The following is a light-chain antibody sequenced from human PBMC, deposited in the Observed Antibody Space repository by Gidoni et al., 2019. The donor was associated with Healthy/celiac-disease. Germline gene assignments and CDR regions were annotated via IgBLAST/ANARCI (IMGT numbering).Light chain of an antibody. CDR1: QDISNY. J-gene: IGKJ2*01. Sequence: DIQMTQSPSSLSASVGDRVTITCQASQDISNYLNWYRQKPGKAPKLLIYDASNLETGVPSRFSGSGSGTDFTFTISSLQPEDIATYYCQQYDNLPPRTFGQGTKLEIQ. CDR3: QQYDNLPPRT. CDR2: DAS. V-gene: IGKV1-33*01.